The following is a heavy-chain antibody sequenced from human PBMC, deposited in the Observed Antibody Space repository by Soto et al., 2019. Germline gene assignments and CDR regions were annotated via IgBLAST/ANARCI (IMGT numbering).Heavy chain of an antibody. D-gene: IGHD1-7*01. CDR1: GFTFSSYD. CDR2: ISSNGGTT. CDR3: VRRVSGNYDY. V-gene: IGHV3-64*01. Sequence: EVPLAESGGGMVQPGGSLRLSCVASGFTFSSYDMHWVRQAPGKGLEYVSSISSNGGTTYYGNSVKGRFTISRDNSKNTLYLQTGSLRAEDMAVYYCVRRVSGNYDYWGQGTLVTVSS. J-gene: IGHJ4*02.